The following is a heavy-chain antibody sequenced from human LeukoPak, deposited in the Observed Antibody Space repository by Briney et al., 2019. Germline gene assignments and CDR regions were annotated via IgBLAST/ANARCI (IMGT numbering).Heavy chain of an antibody. Sequence: ASVKVSCKASGGTFSSYAISWVRQAPGQGLEWVGGIIPIFGTANYAQKFQGRVTITADESTSTAYMELSSLRSEDTAVYYCARVVGDILTGYYNGYYYYGMDVWGKGTTVTVSS. D-gene: IGHD3-9*01. J-gene: IGHJ6*04. CDR2: IIPIFGTA. V-gene: IGHV1-69*13. CDR1: GGTFSSYA. CDR3: ARVVGDILTGYYNGYYYYGMDV.